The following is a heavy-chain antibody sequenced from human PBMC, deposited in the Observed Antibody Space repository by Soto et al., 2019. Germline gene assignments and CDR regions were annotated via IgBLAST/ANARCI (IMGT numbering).Heavy chain of an antibody. CDR1: GFAFRHNY. D-gene: IGHD6-6*01. CDR2: ISTSGSPA. CDR3: ARGFHGSSAPYYFDY. V-gene: IGHV3-11*04. Sequence: GGSLRLSCTVSGFAFRHNYLTWIRQAPGKGLEWLSYISTSGSPAYYADSVKGRFTISRDNSKHTVYLQMNSLRAEDTAVYYCARGFHGSSAPYYFDYWGQGTLVTVSS. J-gene: IGHJ4*02.